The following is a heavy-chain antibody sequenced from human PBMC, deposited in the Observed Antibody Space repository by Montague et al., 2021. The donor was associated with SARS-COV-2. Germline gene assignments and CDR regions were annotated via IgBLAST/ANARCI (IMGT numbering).Heavy chain of an antibody. CDR1: GGSFSTYY. V-gene: IGHV4-34*01. CDR2: INHSGST. CDR3: ARVRGVNLIFEACYYYGMDF. J-gene: IGHJ6*02. D-gene: IGHD3-10*01. Sequence: SETLSLTCAVYGGSFSTYYCCWICQPPGTGLEWNWEINHSGSTNSNPSLKSRVTISVYTSTNQFTLKLSSVTAADTAVYYCARVRGVNLIFEACYYYGMDFWGQGTTVTVSS.